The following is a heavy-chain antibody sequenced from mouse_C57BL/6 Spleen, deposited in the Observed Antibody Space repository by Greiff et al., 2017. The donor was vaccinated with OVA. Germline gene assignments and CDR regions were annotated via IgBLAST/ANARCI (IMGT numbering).Heavy chain of an antibody. J-gene: IGHJ4*01. CDR2: ISSGSSTI. CDR1: GFTFSDYG. CDR3: ARNPYDYDEDYAMDY. D-gene: IGHD2-4*01. V-gene: IGHV5-17*01. Sequence: EVKVVESGGGLVKPGGSLKLSCAASGFTFSDYGMHWVRQAPEKGLEWVAYISSGSSTIYYADQVKGRFTISRDNAQNTLFLQMTSLRSEDTAMSYCARNPYDYDEDYAMDYWGQGTSVTVSS.